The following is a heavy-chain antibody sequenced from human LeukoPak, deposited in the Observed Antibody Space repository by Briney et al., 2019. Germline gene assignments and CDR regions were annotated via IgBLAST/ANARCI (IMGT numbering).Heavy chain of an antibody. CDR3: ARSSGWYHRGPDYYYYYMDV. J-gene: IGHJ6*03. D-gene: IGHD6-19*01. Sequence: GGSLRLSCAASGFTVSSNYMSWVRQAPGKGLEWVSVIYSGGSTYYADSVKGRFTISRDNYKNTLYLQMNSLRAEDTAVYYCARSSGWYHRGPDYYYYYMDVWGKGTTVTVS. CDR1: GFTVSSNY. CDR2: IYSGGST. V-gene: IGHV3-53*01.